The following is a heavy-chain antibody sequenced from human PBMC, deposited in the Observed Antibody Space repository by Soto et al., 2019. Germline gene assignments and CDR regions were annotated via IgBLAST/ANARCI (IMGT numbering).Heavy chain of an antibody. CDR3: ARSAYCSSTGCYLGAARPEYYLAS. CDR1: GGSISSSNW. J-gene: IGHJ4*02. V-gene: IGHV4-4*02. Sequence: SETLSLTCAVSGGSISSSNWWSWVRQPPGKGLEWIGEIYHSGSTNYNPSLKSRVTISVDKPKNQFSLKLSSVTAADTAVYYCARSAYCSSTGCYLGAARPEYYLASGGQGTLVTVS. CDR2: IYHSGST. D-gene: IGHD2-2*01.